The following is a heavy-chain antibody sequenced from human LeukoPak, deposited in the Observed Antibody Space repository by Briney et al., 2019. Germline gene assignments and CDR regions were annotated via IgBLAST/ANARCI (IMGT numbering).Heavy chain of an antibody. CDR1: GHSISSAYY. CDR2: MYHSGNT. J-gene: IGHJ4*02. V-gene: IGHV4-38-2*02. Sequence: SETLSLTCTVSGHSISSAYYWGWIRQPPGKGLEWIGNMYHSGNTYYNPSLKSRVTISVDTSKNQFSLKLDSVTAADTAVYYCARGGTYYYGSGTFFDYWGQGTLVTVSS. D-gene: IGHD3-10*01. CDR3: ARGGTYYYGSGTFFDY.